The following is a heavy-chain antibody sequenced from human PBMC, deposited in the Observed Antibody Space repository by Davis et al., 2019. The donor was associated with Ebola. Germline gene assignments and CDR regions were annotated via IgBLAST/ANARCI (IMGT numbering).Heavy chain of an antibody. CDR1: GYTFTGYY. CDR3: ARVNWLRYDSSGHDY. Sequence: ASVKVSCKASGYTFTGYYMHWVRQAPGQGLEWMGWINPNSGGTNYAQKLQGRVTMTTDTSTSTAYMELRSLRSDDTAVYYCARVNWLRYDSSGHDYWGQGTLVTVSS. J-gene: IGHJ4*02. D-gene: IGHD3-22*01. CDR2: INPNSGGT. V-gene: IGHV1-2*02.